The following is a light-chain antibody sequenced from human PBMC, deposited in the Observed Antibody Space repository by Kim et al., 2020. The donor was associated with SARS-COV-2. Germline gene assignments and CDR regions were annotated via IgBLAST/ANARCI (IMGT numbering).Light chain of an antibody. CDR1: SSDVGGYNY. Sequence: QSITISCSGTSSDVGGYNYVSWYQHHPGKAPKLMIYDVNKRPSGVSSRFSGSKSGNTASLTISGLQAEDEADYYCSSYTSSTTSVFGGGTKVTVL. V-gene: IGLV2-14*03. CDR3: SSYTSSTTSV. CDR2: DVN. J-gene: IGLJ2*01.